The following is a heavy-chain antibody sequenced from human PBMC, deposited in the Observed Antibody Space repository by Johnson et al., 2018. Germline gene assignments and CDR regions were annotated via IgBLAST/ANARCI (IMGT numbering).Heavy chain of an antibody. D-gene: IGHD3-10*01. CDR1: GFSLSNYY. CDR3: ARGEYGFDI. V-gene: IGHV3-21*01. CDR2: ISSSSSHI. J-gene: IGHJ3*02. Sequence: EVQLLETGGGLVKPGGSLRLACAASGFSLSNYYINWVRQAPGKGLAWVSSISSSSSHIYYAESVKGRFTSSRDNTKNSLYLQMNSLGAEDTAVYFCARGEYGFDIWGRGTMVTVSS.